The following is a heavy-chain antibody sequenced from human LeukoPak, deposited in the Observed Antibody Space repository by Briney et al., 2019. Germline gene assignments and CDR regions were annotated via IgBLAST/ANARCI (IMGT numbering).Heavy chain of an antibody. D-gene: IGHD3-16*01. Sequence: GGSLRLSCAASGFTFSSYWMNWARKAPGKGLEWVASINHNGNVNYYVDPVRGRFTISRDNAKNSLYLQMSNLRAEDTAVYFCARGGGLDVWGQGATVTVSS. V-gene: IGHV3-7*03. CDR1: GFTFSSYW. CDR3: ARGGGLDV. J-gene: IGHJ6*02. CDR2: INHNGNVN.